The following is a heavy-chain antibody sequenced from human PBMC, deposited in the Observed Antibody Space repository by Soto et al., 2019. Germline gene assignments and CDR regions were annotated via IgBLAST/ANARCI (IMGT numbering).Heavy chain of an antibody. CDR2: ISGSGRTT. V-gene: IGHV3-23*01. CDR1: GFTFGTYA. Sequence: EVQLLESGGGLVQPGGSLRLSCAASGFTFGTYAMKWLRQAPGRGLECVSFISGSGRTTYYSDSVKGRFTVSRDNSKTTMYLQMNSLRAEDTALYYCAKFRGPSYAYSYMDVWGKGTTVTVSS. CDR3: AKFRGPSYAYSYMDV. J-gene: IGHJ6*03. D-gene: IGHD3-16*01.